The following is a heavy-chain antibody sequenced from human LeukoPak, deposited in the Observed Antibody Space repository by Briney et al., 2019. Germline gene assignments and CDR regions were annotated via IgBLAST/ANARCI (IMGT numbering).Heavy chain of an antibody. Sequence: SETLSLTWTVSGGSINSYYWSWIRQPRGKGLDWIGYIYYSGSTNYNPSLKSRVSISVDTSKNQFSLKLNSVTAADTAVYYCARVGGISVDVWGKGTTVTVSS. D-gene: IGHD3-16*01. J-gene: IGHJ6*04. CDR2: IYYSGST. V-gene: IGHV4-59*01. CDR3: ARVGGISVDV. CDR1: GGSINSYY.